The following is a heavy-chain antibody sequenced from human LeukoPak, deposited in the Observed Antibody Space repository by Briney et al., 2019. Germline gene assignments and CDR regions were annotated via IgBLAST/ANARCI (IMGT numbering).Heavy chain of an antibody. CDR3: ARAGASYYYYYGMDV. Sequence: GGSLRLSCAASGFTFSSYSMNWVRQAPGKGLEWVSSISSSSYIYYADSVKGRFTISRDNAKNSLYLQMNSLRAEDTAVYYCARAGASYYYYYGMDVWGQGTTVTVSS. CDR2: ISSSSYI. CDR1: GFTFSSYS. D-gene: IGHD3-10*01. J-gene: IGHJ6*02. V-gene: IGHV3-21*01.